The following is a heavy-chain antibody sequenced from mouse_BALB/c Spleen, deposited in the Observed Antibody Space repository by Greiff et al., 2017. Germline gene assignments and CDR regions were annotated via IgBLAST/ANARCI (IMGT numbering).Heavy chain of an antibody. D-gene: IGHD1-2*01. Sequence: EVMLVESGGGLVQPGGSLRLSCATSGFTFTDYYMSWVRQPPGKALEWLGFIRNKANGYTTEYSASVKGRFTISRDNSQSILYLQMNTLRAEDSATYYCARGNVYGYYFDYWGQGTTLTVSS. CDR2: IRNKANGYTT. CDR3: ARGNVYGYYFDY. CDR1: GFTFTDYY. J-gene: IGHJ2*01. V-gene: IGHV7-3*02.